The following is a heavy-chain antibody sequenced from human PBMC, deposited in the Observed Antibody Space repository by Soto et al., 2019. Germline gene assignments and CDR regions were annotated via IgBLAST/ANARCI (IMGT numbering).Heavy chain of an antibody. Sequence: QVQLQESGPGLVKPSQTLSLTCTVSGGSISSGDYYWSWIRQHPGKGLEWIGYIYYSGSTYYNPSPQGRGNHSVDPSKNQFSLKLSSVDAGDTAVYYCARWWSGSRQGFDPWGQGTLVTVSS. V-gene: IGHV4-31*03. D-gene: IGHD3-3*01. J-gene: IGHJ5*02. CDR2: IYYSGST. CDR3: ARWWSGSRQGFDP. CDR1: GGSISSGDYY.